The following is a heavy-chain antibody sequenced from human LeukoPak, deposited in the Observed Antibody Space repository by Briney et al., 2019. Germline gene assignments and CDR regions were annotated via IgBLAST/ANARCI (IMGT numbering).Heavy chain of an antibody. CDR1: GFTFSSYG. D-gene: IGHD3-3*01. J-gene: IGHJ6*02. CDR3: AKTSHPQSAYYDFWSGYYKGAYYYYGMDV. V-gene: IGHV3-30*18. CDR2: ISYDGSNK. Sequence: GGSLRLSCAASGFTFSSYGMHWVRQAPGKGLEWVAVISYDGSNKYYADSVKGRFTISRDNSKNTLYLQMNSLRAEDTAVYYCAKTSHPQSAYYDFWSGYYKGAYYYYGMDVWGQGTTVTVSS.